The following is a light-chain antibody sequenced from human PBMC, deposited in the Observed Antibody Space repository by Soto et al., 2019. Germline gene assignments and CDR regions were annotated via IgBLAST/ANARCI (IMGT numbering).Light chain of an antibody. CDR3: QQYDSSPT. V-gene: IGKV3-20*01. CDR1: QSLAGRY. Sequence: ENVLTQSPGTLSLSPGERATLSCRASQSLAGRYLAWYQQKPGQAPRLLIYGVSSRATGIPDRFSGRGSGRDFTLTISRLEPEDFAVYYCQQYDSSPTFGGGTKVEIK. J-gene: IGKJ4*01. CDR2: GVS.